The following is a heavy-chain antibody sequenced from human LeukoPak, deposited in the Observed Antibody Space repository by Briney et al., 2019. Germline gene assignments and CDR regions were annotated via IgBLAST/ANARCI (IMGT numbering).Heavy chain of an antibody. D-gene: IGHD6-19*01. CDR2: ISYDGSNK. V-gene: IGHV3-30-3*01. CDR1: GFTFSSYA. J-gene: IGHJ3*02. CDR3: ARARPRYSSGWYPEDAFDI. Sequence: GGSLRLSCAASGFTFSSYAMHWVRQAPGKGLEWVAVISYDGSNKYYADSVKGRFTISRDNSKNTLYLQMNSLRAEDTAVYYCARARPRYSSGWYPEDAFDIWGQGTMVTVSS.